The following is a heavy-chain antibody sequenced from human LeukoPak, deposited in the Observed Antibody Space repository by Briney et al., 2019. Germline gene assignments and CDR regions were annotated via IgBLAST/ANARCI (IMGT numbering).Heavy chain of an antibody. CDR2: ISGSGTST. J-gene: IGHJ4*02. Sequence: GGSLRLSCAASGFTFSSYAMSWVRQAPGKGLEWVSGISGSGTSTYYADSVKGRCTISRDNSKNALYLQMNSLRADETAVYYCAKEVYSDSSGYFDYWGQGTLVTVSS. CDR3: AKEVYSDSSGYFDY. D-gene: IGHD3-22*01. CDR1: GFTFSSYA. V-gene: IGHV3-23*01.